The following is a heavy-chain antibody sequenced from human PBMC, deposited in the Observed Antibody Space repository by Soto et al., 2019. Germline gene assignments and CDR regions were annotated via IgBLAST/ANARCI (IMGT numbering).Heavy chain of an antibody. CDR3: ARTPEYSSSSGACDI. CDR2: IYYSGST. J-gene: IGHJ3*02. CDR1: GGSISSGDYY. V-gene: IGHV4-30-4*01. D-gene: IGHD6-6*01. Sequence: QVQLQESGPGLVKPSQTLSLTCTVSGGSISSGDYYWSWIRQPPGKGLEWIGYIYYSGSTYYNPSLKRRVTISVDTSKNQFSLKLSSVTAADTSVYYCARTPEYSSSSGACDIWGQGTMVTVSS.